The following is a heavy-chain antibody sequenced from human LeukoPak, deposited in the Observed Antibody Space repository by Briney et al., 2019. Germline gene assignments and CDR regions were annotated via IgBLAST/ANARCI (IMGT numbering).Heavy chain of an antibody. CDR1: GFTFSTYG. CDR2: ISSGSDSI. Sequence: GGSLRLSCAASGFTFSTYGINWVRQAPGKGLEWVSYISSGSDSIHYADSLKGRFTVSRDNAKKSLFLQMNSLRDEDTAVYYCARAEALLPYLYWGQGTLVTVSS. V-gene: IGHV3-48*02. J-gene: IGHJ4*02. D-gene: IGHD2-15*01. CDR3: ARAEALLPYLY.